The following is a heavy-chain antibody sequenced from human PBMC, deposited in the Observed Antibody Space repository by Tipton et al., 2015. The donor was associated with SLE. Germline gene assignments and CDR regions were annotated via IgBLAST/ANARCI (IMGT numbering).Heavy chain of an antibody. CDR1: GLTFNKFG. J-gene: IGHJ4*02. CDR3: ARDPHPLTGYYPDFDY. Sequence: SGLTFNKFGMHWVRQAPGKGLELVALIWFDASNEYYADSVKGRFTVSRDNAKNSLYLQMNSLRAEDTAVYYCARDPHPLTGYYPDFDYWGQGTLVTVFS. D-gene: IGHD3-9*01. CDR2: IWFDASNE. V-gene: IGHV3-33*01.